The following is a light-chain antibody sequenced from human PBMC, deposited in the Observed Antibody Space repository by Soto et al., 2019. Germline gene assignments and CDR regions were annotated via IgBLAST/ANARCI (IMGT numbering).Light chain of an antibody. CDR1: SSDVGGYNY. V-gene: IGLV2-14*01. J-gene: IGLJ2*01. Sequence: QSALTQPASVSGSPGQSITISCTGTSSDVGGYNYVSWYQQHPGKAPKLMIYDVSNRPSGVSNRFSGSTSGNTASLTISGLQAEDEADYYCCSYTSSRTLVFGGGTKVTVL. CDR2: DVS. CDR3: CSYTSSRTLV.